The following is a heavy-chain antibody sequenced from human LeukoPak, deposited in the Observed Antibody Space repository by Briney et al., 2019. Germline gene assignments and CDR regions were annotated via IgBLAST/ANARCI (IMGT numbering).Heavy chain of an antibody. CDR3: ARAGAARHTYYYYYGMDV. Sequence: GGSLRLSCAASGFTFSSYAMHWVRQAPGKGLEWVAVISYDGSNEYYADSVKGRFTISRDNSKNTLYLQMNSLRAEDTAVYYCARAGAARHTYYYYYGMDVWGQGTTVTVSS. D-gene: IGHD2-15*01. CDR1: GFTFSSYA. J-gene: IGHJ6*02. V-gene: IGHV3-30*04. CDR2: ISYDGSNE.